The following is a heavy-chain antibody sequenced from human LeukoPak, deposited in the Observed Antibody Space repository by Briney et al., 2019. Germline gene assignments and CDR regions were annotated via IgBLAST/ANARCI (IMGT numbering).Heavy chain of an antibody. CDR1: GYTFTSNA. J-gene: IGHJ6*02. V-gene: IGHV1-3*01. Sequence: ASVNVSCKASGYTFTSNAMHWVRQAAGQRLERMGWINAGNGNTKYSQKFQGRVTITRDTSASTAYMELSSLRSEDTAVYYCARDLIAVAGSYYYGMDVWGQGTTVTVSS. CDR2: INAGNGNT. D-gene: IGHD6-19*01. CDR3: ARDLIAVAGSYYYGMDV.